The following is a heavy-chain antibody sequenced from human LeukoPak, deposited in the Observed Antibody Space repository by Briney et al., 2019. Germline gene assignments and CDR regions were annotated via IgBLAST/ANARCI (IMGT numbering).Heavy chain of an antibody. V-gene: IGHV3-11*06. D-gene: IGHD5-12*01. J-gene: IGHJ4*02. CDR3: ARENRNSGYDYYFDH. Sequence: GRFTISRDNAKNSLYLQMNSPRVEDTAVYYCARENRNSGYDYYFDHWGQGTLVTVSS.